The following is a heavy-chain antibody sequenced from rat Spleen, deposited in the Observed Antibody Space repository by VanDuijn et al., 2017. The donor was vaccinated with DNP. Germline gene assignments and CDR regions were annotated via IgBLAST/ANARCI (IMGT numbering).Heavy chain of an antibody. J-gene: IGHJ1*01. CDR1: GFTFSDYN. CDR3: ARGSGTYYWYFDF. Sequence: EVQLVESGGGLVQPGRSLKLSCAASGFTFSDYNMAWVRQAPKKGLEWVAIISHSDDTTYYPDSVKGRFTISRDNADHTLYLQMNSLRSEDTATYYCARGSGTYYWYFDFWGPGTMVTVSS. V-gene: IGHV5-7*01. D-gene: IGHD5-1*01. CDR2: ISHSDDTT.